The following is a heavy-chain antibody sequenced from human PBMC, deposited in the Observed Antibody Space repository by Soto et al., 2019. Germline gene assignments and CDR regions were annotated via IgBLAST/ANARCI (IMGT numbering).Heavy chain of an antibody. V-gene: IGHV1-2*02. Sequence: AKVCCNSSVYCITGYYIYFVRQAPGQGLEWMGWINPNSGDTNYAQKFQGRVTMTRDTSFSTAYMEPSSLRSDDTAVYYCATRYSYVHCWGQGTLVTVSS. CDR3: ATRYSYVHC. D-gene: IGHD5-18*01. CDR2: INPNSGDT. CDR1: VYCITGYY. J-gene: IGHJ4*02.